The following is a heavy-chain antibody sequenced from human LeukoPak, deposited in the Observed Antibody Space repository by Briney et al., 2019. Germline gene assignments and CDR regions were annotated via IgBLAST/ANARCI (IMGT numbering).Heavy chain of an antibody. J-gene: IGHJ6*02. Sequence: SVKVSCKASGGTFSTYAITWVRQAPGQGLEWMGGIIAIFGRANYAQMFQGRITITADDSTSTAYMELSSLRSEDTAVYYCARGLGWLRDSGYYYGLDVWGQGTTVTVSS. CDR2: IIAIFGRA. D-gene: IGHD5-12*01. V-gene: IGHV1-69*01. CDR3: ARGLGWLRDSGYYYGLDV. CDR1: GGTFSTYA.